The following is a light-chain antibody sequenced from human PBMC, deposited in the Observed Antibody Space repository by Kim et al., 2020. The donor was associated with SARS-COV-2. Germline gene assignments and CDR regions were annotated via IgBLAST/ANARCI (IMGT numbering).Light chain of an antibody. CDR3: GAWDGRLNAYV. Sequence: QSVLTQPASASGTPGQRVAISCSGTFSNIGGNNVNWYQHVPARAARNLIHTNIQRPSAVPARFFGAKSDTSASLAISGRQYADEAAYYCGAWDGRLNAYVFGTGTKVTVL. V-gene: IGLV1-44*01. J-gene: IGLJ1*01. CDR1: FSNIGGNN. CDR2: TNI.